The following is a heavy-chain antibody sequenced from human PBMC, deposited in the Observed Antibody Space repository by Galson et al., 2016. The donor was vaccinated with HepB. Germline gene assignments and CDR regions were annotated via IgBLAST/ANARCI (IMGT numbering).Heavy chain of an antibody. CDR3: AFKYYDILTGYATDHYYYYGMDV. CDR2: INHSGGT. CDR1: GGSFSGYY. J-gene: IGHJ6*02. V-gene: IGHV4-34*01. D-gene: IGHD3-9*01. Sequence: LSLTCAAYGGSFSGYYWSWIRQPPGKGLEWIGEINHSGGTYYNPSLKSRVTISVDTSKNQFSLELSSVTAADTAVYSCAFKYYDILTGYATDHYYYYGMDVWGQGNTVTVSS.